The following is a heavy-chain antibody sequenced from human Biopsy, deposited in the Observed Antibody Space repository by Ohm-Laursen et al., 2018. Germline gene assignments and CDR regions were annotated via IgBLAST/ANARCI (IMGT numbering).Heavy chain of an antibody. J-gene: IGHJ4*02. CDR1: GDSLSSGPDN. CDR3: ARGRRTSGWPYFAN. CDR2: IYSGGNT. D-gene: IGHD6-19*01. V-gene: IGHV4-61*01. Sequence: SETLSLTCTVSGDSLSSGPDNWSWIRQPPGQGLEYIGFIYSGGNTNYNPSLQNRVTMSVDTSKNQFSPKLSSVIAADTAVYYCARGRRTSGWPYFANWGQGTLVIVSS.